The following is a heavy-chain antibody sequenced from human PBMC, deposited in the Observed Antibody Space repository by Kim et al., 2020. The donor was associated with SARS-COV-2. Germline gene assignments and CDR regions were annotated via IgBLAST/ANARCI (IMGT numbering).Heavy chain of an antibody. D-gene: IGHD5-12*01. CDR3: AKVDGYNYGIMYYYYYGMDV. J-gene: IGHJ6*02. V-gene: IGHV3-30*02. Sequence: RFTISRDNSKNTLYLQMNSLRAEDTAVYYCAKVDGYNYGIMYYYYYGMDVWGQGTTVTVSS.